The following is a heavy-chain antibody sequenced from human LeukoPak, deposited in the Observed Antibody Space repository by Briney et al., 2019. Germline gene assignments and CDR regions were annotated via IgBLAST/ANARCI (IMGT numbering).Heavy chain of an antibody. CDR2: IKQDGSEK. J-gene: IGHJ6*02. CDR3: ARYHGGGWDV. D-gene: IGHD4-23*01. CDR1: GFTFSSYS. Sequence: GGSLRLSCAASGFTFSSYSMNWVRQAPGKGLEWVANIKQDGSEKYYVDSVKGRFTISRDNAKNSLYLQMSSLRAEDTAVYYCARYHGGGWDVWGQGTTVTVSS. V-gene: IGHV3-7*01.